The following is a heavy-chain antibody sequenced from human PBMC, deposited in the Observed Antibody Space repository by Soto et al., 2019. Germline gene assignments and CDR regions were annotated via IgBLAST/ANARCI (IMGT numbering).Heavy chain of an antibody. V-gene: IGHV4-61*01. CDR3: ARDPNPGGYYYYYYGMDV. CDR1: GGSVSSGSYY. Sequence: SETLSLTCTVSGGSVSSGSYYWSWLRQPPGKGLEGIGYIYYSGSTNYNPSLKSRVTISVDTSKNQFSLKLSSVTAADTAVYYCARDPNPGGYYYYYYGMDVWGQGTTVTVSS. CDR2: IYYSGST. J-gene: IGHJ6*02.